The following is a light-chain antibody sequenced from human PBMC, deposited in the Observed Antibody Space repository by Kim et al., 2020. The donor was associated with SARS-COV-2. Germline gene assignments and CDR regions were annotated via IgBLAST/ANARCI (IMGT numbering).Light chain of an antibody. Sequence: DIQMTQSPSSLSASVGDRVTITCRASQDISTYLNWYQQKPGKAPKLLIYAASALQTGVPSRFSGSGSGTDFTLTISSLQPEDVATYFCQQTYSAPRTFGQGTKVDIK. CDR2: AAS. V-gene: IGKV1-39*01. J-gene: IGKJ1*01. CDR3: QQTYSAPRT. CDR1: QDISTY.